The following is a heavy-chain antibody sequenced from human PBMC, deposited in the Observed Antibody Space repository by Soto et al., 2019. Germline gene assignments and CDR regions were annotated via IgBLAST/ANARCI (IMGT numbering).Heavy chain of an antibody. CDR3: ARDRNIVVVPAAIADY. CDR2: IWYDGVKK. Sequence: QVQLVESGGGVVQPGRSLRLSCAASGFSFSNYGMHWVRQAPGKGLEWVAAIWYDGVKKHHADSVKGRFTISRDNSKNTLYLQMHSLRAEDTDVYYCARDRNIVVVPAAIADYWGQGTLVTVSS. D-gene: IGHD2-2*01. J-gene: IGHJ4*02. CDR1: GFSFSNYG. V-gene: IGHV3-33*01.